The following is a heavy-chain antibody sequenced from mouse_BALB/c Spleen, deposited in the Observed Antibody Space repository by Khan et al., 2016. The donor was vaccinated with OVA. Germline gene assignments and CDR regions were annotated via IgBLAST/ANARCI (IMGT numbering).Heavy chain of an antibody. V-gene: IGHV3-2*02. CDR3: ARKTYYGYAMNY. CDR1: GYSITSDYA. CDR2: ISYGGST. J-gene: IGHJ4*01. D-gene: IGHD1-1*01. Sequence: VQLKESGPGLVKPSQSLSLTCTVTGYSITSDYAWDWIRQFPGNKLEWMGYISYGGSTSYNPSLKSRISITRDTTKNQFFLQLNSVTTEDTATYYCARKTYYGYAMNYWGQGTSVTVSS.